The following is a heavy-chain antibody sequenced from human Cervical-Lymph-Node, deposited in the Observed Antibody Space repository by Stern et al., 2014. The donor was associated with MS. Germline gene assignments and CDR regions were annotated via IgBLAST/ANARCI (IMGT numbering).Heavy chain of an antibody. D-gene: IGHD2-2*01. V-gene: IGHV1-2*04. Sequence: VQLVESGTEVKKLGASVKVSCRASGDTFSDHYFHWVRQAPRQGLEWMGWVNRNSGGTNYADNFRGLVPMTADRSTGSITTAYLEVKWLTRDDAAVYYCATSISRRDLYGLDVWGQGTTVIVS. J-gene: IGHJ6*02. CDR3: ATSISRRDLYGLDV. CDR2: VNRNSGGT. CDR1: GDTFSDHY.